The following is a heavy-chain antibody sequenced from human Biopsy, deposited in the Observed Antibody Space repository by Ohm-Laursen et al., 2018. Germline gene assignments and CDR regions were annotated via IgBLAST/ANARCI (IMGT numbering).Heavy chain of an antibody. CDR2: IFYRGST. CDR1: GGSISNNNYY. Sequence: TLSLTCSVSGGSISNNNYYWGWIRQPPGKGLELIGSIFYRGSTHYKPSLKSRVNISVDTSKNQFSLKLNSVTAADTAVYCCARDYDTSGYYYVSWGQGTLVTVSS. CDR3: ARDYDTSGYYYVS. J-gene: IGHJ5*02. V-gene: IGHV4-39*01. D-gene: IGHD3-22*01.